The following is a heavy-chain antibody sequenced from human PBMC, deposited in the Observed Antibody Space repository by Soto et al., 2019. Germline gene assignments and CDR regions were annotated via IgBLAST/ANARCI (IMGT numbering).Heavy chain of an antibody. J-gene: IGHJ3*02. CDR3: AHRLDYYGSGKGAFDI. CDR2: IYWDDDK. Sequence: QITLKESGPTLVKPTQTLTLTCTFSGFSLSTSGVGVGWIRQPPGKALEWLALIYWDDDKRYSPSLKSRLTITKDTSKTRVVLTMTNMDPVDTATYYCAHRLDYYGSGKGAFDIWGQGTMVTVSS. D-gene: IGHD3-10*01. V-gene: IGHV2-5*02. CDR1: GFSLSTSGVG.